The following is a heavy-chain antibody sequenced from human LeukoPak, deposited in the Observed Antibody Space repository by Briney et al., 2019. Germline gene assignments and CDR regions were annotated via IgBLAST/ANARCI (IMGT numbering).Heavy chain of an antibody. V-gene: IGHV1-3*01. Sequence: ASVKVSCKASGYTFTSYAMHWVRQAPGQRLEWMGWINAGNGNTKYSQKFQGRVTITRDTSASTAYMELSGLRSEDTAVYYCARTSREAVAGPVSYWGQGTLVTVSS. CDR3: ARTSREAVAGPVSY. J-gene: IGHJ4*02. D-gene: IGHD6-19*01. CDR2: INAGNGNT. CDR1: GYTFTSYA.